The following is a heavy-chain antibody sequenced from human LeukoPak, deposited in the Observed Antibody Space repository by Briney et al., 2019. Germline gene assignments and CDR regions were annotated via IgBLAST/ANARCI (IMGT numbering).Heavy chain of an antibody. Sequence: GSLRLSCVGSGFTFSSNAMSWVRQAPGKGLEWVSHILGDGGKTYYAESVKGRFTISRDNSKNTLYLQMNSLRVEDTATYFCAKRGNLATKEFDSWGQGTLVTVSS. CDR2: ILGDGGKT. CDR1: GFTFSSNA. J-gene: IGHJ4*02. V-gene: IGHV3-23*01. D-gene: IGHD1-1*01. CDR3: AKRGNLATKEFDS.